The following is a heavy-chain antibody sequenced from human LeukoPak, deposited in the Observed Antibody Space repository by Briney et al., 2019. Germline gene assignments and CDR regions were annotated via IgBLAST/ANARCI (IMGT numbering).Heavy chain of an antibody. CDR3: ARNPHGMDV. J-gene: IGHJ6*02. CDR1: GFTFSSYW. CDR2: IKTGGSDI. Sequence: PGGSLRLSCTASGFTFSSYWMDWVRQAPGKGLVWVSRIKTGGSDIRYADSVKGRFTISRDSAKNTLYLQMNSLRVEDTAVYYCARNPHGMDVWGQGTTVAVSS. V-gene: IGHV3-74*01.